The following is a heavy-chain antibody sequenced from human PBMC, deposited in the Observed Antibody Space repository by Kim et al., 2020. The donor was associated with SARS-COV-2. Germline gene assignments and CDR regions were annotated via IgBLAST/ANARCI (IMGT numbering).Heavy chain of an antibody. CDR3: ARADIAAAFPYFQH. D-gene: IGHD6-13*01. V-gene: IGHV1-2*02. Sequence: AQKFQGRVTMTRDTSISTAYMELSRLRSDDTAVYYCARADIAAAFPYFQHWGQGTLVTVSS. J-gene: IGHJ1*01.